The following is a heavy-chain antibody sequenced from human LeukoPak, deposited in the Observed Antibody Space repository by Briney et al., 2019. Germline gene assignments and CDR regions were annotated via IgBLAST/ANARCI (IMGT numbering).Heavy chain of an antibody. CDR3: ARHYDFWSGYPPDYYFDY. D-gene: IGHD3-3*01. CDR2: IYYSGST. J-gene: IGHJ4*02. V-gene: IGHV4-39*01. CDR1: GGSISSSSYY. Sequence: KTSETLSLTCTVSGGSISSSSYYWGWIRQPPGKGLEWIGSIYYSGSTYYNPSLKSRVTISVDTSKNQFSLKLSSVTAADTAVYYCARHYDFWSGYPPDYYFDYWGQGTLVTVSS.